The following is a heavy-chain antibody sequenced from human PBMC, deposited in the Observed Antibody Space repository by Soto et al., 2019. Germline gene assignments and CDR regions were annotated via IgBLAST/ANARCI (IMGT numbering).Heavy chain of an antibody. V-gene: IGHV3-23*01. CDR3: AKDRRESRDGYNSLDY. Sequence: GGSLRLSCAASGFTFSSYAMSWVRQAPGKGLEWVSAISGSGGSTYYADSVKGRFTISRDNSKNTLYLQMNSLRAEDTAVYYCAKDRRESRDGYNSLDYWGQGTLVTVSS. D-gene: IGHD5-12*01. CDR1: GFTFSSYA. J-gene: IGHJ4*02. CDR2: ISGSGGST.